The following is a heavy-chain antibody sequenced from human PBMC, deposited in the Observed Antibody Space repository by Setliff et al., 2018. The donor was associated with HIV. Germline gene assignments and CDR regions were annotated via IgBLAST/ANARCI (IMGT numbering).Heavy chain of an antibody. Sequence: SETLSLTCTVSGGSISSNNYYWGWIRQPPGKGLEWIGSIFYSETVYYGGRTYYSPSLKSRVTISVDTSKNQFSLSLNSVTAADPAVYFCARGGAVSADFDSWGQGTLVTVSS. CDR2: IFYSETVYYGGRT. CDR1: GGSISSNNYY. J-gene: IGHJ5*01. V-gene: IGHV4-39*07. D-gene: IGHD3-16*01. CDR3: ARGGAVSADFDS.